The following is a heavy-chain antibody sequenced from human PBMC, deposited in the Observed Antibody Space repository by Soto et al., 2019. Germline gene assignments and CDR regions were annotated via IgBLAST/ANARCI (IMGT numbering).Heavy chain of an antibody. V-gene: IGHV3-23*01. D-gene: IGHD2-15*01. CDR1: GFTFSSYA. CDR3: AKDMARYCSGGDCYLGSDY. J-gene: IGHJ4*02. CDR2: ITAGGGST. Sequence: ESGGGLVQPGGSLRLSCAASGFTFSSYAMSWVRQAPGTGLEWVSAITAGGGSTYYADSVKGRFTISRDNSKNTLFLQMNSLRAEDTAVYYCAKDMARYCSGGDCYLGSDYWGQGTLVTVSS.